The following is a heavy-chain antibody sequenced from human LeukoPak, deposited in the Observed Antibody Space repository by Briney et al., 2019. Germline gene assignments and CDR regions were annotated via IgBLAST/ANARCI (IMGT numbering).Heavy chain of an antibody. CDR2: INWNGGST. V-gene: IGHV3-20*04. J-gene: IGHJ4*02. CDR1: GFTFDDYG. D-gene: IGHD3-16*02. CDR3: ARAPSIRVITNFDY. Sequence: GGSLRLSCAASGFTFDDYGMSWVRQAPGKGLEWVSGINWNGGSTGYADSVKGRFTISRDNAKNSLYLQMNSLRAEDTALYYCARAPSIRVITNFDYWGQGTLVTVSS.